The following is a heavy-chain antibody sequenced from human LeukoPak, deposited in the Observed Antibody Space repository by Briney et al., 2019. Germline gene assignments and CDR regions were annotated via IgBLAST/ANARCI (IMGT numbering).Heavy chain of an antibody. V-gene: IGHV4-59*08. Sequence: SETLSLTCSVSGGSIGFYYWSWIRQSPGKGLEWIGFIYYTGSTNYNPSLKSRVTISVDTSKNQFSLKLSSVTAADTAVYYCARTYCSGGSCHFDYWGQGTLVTVSS. CDR2: IYYTGST. CDR3: ARTYCSGGSCHFDY. D-gene: IGHD2-15*01. J-gene: IGHJ4*02. CDR1: GGSIGFYY.